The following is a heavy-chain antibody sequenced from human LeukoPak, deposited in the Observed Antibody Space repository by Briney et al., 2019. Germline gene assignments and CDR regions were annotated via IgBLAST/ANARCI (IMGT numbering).Heavy chain of an antibody. CDR3: ARKGYCSGGSCYSTYFDY. Sequence: PGGSLRLSCAASGFTFSSYWMHWVRQAPGKGLVWVSRINSDGSSTSYADSVKGRFTISRDNAKNTLHLQMNSLRAEDTAVYYCARKGYCSGGSCYSTYFDYWGQGTLVTVSS. CDR1: GFTFSSYW. CDR2: INSDGSST. V-gene: IGHV3-74*01. J-gene: IGHJ4*02. D-gene: IGHD2-15*01.